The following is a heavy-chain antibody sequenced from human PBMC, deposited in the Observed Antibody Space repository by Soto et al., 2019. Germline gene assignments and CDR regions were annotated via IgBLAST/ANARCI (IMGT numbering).Heavy chain of an antibody. V-gene: IGHV3-23*01. D-gene: IGHD3-10*01. CDR1: GFTFSSYA. CDR2: ISRNSGDT. Sequence: GGSLRLSCAASGFTFSSYAMSWVRQAPGKGLECVSGISRNSGDTYYADSVKGRFTISRDNSKSTLYLQMSSLRAEDSAVYFCARGSRDSYPGSRIFDLWGRGTRVTVS. CDR3: ARGSRDSYPGSRIFDL. J-gene: IGHJ4*02.